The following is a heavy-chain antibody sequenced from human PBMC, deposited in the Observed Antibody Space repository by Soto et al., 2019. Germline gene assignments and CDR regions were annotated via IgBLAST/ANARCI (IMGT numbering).Heavy chain of an antibody. CDR1: GDSVTELY. CDR2: FDPEEGER. Sequence: QVRLLQSGADVKKPGASVKVSCKVSGDSVTELYMHWVRQAPGKGLEWMGGFDPEEGERIYAQNFQGRVVMTEDASTTTADLELRRLRSEDTAVYYCTTVNVWAQPYFDDWGQGTLVTVSS. D-gene: IGHD1-26*01. V-gene: IGHV1-24*01. CDR3: TTVNVWAQPYFDD. J-gene: IGHJ4*02.